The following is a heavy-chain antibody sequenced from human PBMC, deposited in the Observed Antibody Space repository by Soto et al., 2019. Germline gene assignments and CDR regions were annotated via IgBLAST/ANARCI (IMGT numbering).Heavy chain of an antibody. CDR3: ARDLRSSGCY. V-gene: IGHV3-30-3*01. J-gene: IGHJ4*02. CDR2: ISYDGSNR. Sequence: QVQLVQSGAEVKKPGGSLRLSCAASGFTFSNYAMHWVRQAPGKGLEWVAFISYDGSNRYYGDSVKGRFTISRDNSKNTLFLQMNSLRGDDTAVYYCARDLRSSGCYWGQGTLVTVSS. D-gene: IGHD6-19*01. CDR1: GFTFSNYA.